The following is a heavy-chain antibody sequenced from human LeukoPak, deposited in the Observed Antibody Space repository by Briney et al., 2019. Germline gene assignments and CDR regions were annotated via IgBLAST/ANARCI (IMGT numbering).Heavy chain of an antibody. CDR3: ARGAPYSSGWLAGY. Sequence: NPSQTLSLTCTASGGSISSGDYYWRWIRQSPGKGLEWIGYIYYSGSTYYNPSLKSRVTLSVDTSKNHFSLKLSSVTAADTAVYYCARGAPYSSGWLAGYWGQGTLVTVSS. CDR1: GGSISSGDYY. D-gene: IGHD6-19*01. J-gene: IGHJ4*02. CDR2: IYYSGST. V-gene: IGHV4-30-4*01.